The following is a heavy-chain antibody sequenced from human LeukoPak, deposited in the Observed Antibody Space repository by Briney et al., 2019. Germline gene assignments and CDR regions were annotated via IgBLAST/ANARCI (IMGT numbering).Heavy chain of an antibody. V-gene: IGHV6-1*01. CDR3: ARWDYDILTGYYSFDY. CDR1: GDSVSSNSAA. CDR2: TYYRSKWYN. D-gene: IGHD3-9*01. J-gene: IGHJ4*02. Sequence: SQTLSLTCAISGDSVSSNSAAWNWIRQSLSRGLEWLGRTYYRSKWYNDYAVSVKSRITINPDTSKNQFSLQLNSVTPEDTAVYYCARWDYDILTGYYSFDYWGQGTLVTVSS.